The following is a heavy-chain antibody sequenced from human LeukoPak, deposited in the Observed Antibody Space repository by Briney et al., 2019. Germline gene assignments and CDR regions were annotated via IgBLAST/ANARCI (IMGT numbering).Heavy chain of an antibody. Sequence: SGTLSLTCAVSGGSISSDNWWSWVRQPPGKGLEWIGEIFHRGSTNYNPSLKSRVTISVDKSKNQFSLKLSSVTAADTAVYYCAIRYYYDTSGYYICWGQGTLVTVSS. D-gene: IGHD3-22*01. CDR1: GGSISSDNW. V-gene: IGHV4-4*02. CDR3: AIRYYYDTSGYYIC. CDR2: IFHRGST. J-gene: IGHJ4*02.